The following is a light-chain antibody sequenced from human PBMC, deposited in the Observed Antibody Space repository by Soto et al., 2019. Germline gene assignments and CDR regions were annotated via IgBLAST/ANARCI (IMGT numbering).Light chain of an antibody. V-gene: IGKV3-20*01. CDR2: DAS. Sequence: EIVLTQSPGTLSLSPGETATLSCRARQSVRSNYLAWYQQKPGQAPRFLINDASSRATGIPDRFSGSGSGTDFTLTISRLEAEDVAVYYCQQYCSSPLTFGGGTKVEIK. CDR1: QSVRSNY. J-gene: IGKJ4*02. CDR3: QQYCSSPLT.